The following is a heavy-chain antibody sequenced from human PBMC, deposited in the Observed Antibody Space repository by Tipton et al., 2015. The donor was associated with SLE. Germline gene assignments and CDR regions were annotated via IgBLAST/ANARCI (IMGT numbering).Heavy chain of an antibody. CDR2: IWYDGSNK. D-gene: IGHD7-27*01. J-gene: IGHJ3*02. Sequence: SLRLSCAASGFTFSSYGMHWVRQAPGKGLEWVAVIWYDGSNKYYADSVKGRFTISRDNSKNTLYLQMNSLRSDDTAVYYCVRGMGPLGSDAFDIWGQGTMVTVSS. CDR1: GFTFSSYG. CDR3: VRGMGPLGSDAFDI. V-gene: IGHV3-33*01.